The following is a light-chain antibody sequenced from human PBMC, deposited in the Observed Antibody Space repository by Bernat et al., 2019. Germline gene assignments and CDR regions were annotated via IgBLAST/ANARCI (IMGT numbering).Light chain of an antibody. V-gene: IGLV3-1*01. J-gene: IGLJ2*01. CDR1: RLGDKY. CDR2: QDT. Sequence: SYEVTQPPSVSVSPGQTASITCSGYRLGDKYACWYQQKPGKSPVLVIYQDTKRHSGIPERFSGSNSGNIATLTISGTQAMDEADYYCQAWDSSTVVFGGGTKMTVL. CDR3: QAWDSSTVV.